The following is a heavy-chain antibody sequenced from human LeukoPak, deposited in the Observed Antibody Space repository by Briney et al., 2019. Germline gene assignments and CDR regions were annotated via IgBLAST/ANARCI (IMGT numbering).Heavy chain of an antibody. CDR2: ISGRGGST. CDR3: AKDEPAAMTAFDY. D-gene: IGHD2-2*01. J-gene: IGHJ4*02. Sequence: PGGSLRLSCAAFGFTFSSYAMSWVRQAPGKGLEWVSAISGRGGSTYYADSVKGRFTISRDNSKNTLYLQMNSLRAEDTAVYYCAKDEPAAMTAFDYWGQGTLVTVSS. V-gene: IGHV3-23*01. CDR1: GFTFSSYA.